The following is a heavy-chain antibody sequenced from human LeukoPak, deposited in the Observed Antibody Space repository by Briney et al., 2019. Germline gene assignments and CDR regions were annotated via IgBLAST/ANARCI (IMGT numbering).Heavy chain of an antibody. CDR1: GYTFTGYY. Sequence: ASVKVSCKASGYTFTGYYMHWVRQAPGQGLEWMGLINPNSGGTNYAQKFQGRVTMTRDTSISTAYMELSRLRSDDPAVYYCARRAKSSSFDYWGQGTLVTVSS. CDR2: INPNSGGT. J-gene: IGHJ4*02. CDR3: ARRAKSSSFDY. D-gene: IGHD6-13*01. V-gene: IGHV1-2*02.